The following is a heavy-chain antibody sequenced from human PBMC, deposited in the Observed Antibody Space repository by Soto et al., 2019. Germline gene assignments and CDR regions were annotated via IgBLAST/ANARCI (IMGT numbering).Heavy chain of an antibody. V-gene: IGHV3-23*01. CDR2: ISGSGGST. CDR3: AKALIYGSSGYFAFDI. D-gene: IGHD3-22*01. Sequence: GGSLRLSCAASGFTFSSYAMSWVRQAPGKGLEWVSAISGSGGSTYYADSVKGRFTISRDNSKNTLYLQMNSLRAEDTAVYYCAKALIYGSSGYFAFDIWGQGTMVTVSS. J-gene: IGHJ3*02. CDR1: GFTFSSYA.